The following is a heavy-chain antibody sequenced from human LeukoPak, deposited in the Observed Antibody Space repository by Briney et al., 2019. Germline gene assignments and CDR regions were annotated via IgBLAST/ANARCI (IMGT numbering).Heavy chain of an antibody. V-gene: IGHV1-2*02. CDR3: ARDRAVATIGGVDF. J-gene: IGHJ4*02. Sequence: EASVKVSCKASGYTFTGYYMHWVRQAPGQGLEWMGCIKPNSGGTNYAQKFQGRVTMTRDTSISTAYMELSRLRSDDTAVYYCARDRAVATIGGVDFWGQGTLVTVSS. D-gene: IGHD5-24*01. CDR1: GYTFTGYY. CDR2: IKPNSGGT.